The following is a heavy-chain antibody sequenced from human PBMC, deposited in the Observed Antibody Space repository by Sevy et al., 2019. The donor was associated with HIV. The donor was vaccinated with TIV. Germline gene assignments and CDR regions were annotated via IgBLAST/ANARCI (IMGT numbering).Heavy chain of an antibody. Sequence: GGSLRLSCAASGFSFSSYAMSWVRQAPGKGLEWVSVISGSGDNTYYADSVKGRFTTSRDNSKNTLYLQMNSLRAEDTAVYYCAKVQWLPTRWFDPWGQGTLVTVSS. D-gene: IGHD6-19*01. V-gene: IGHV3-23*01. J-gene: IGHJ5*02. CDR2: ISGSGDNT. CDR1: GFSFSSYA. CDR3: AKVQWLPTRWFDP.